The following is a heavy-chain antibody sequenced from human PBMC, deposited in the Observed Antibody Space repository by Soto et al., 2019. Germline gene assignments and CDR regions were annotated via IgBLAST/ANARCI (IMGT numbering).Heavy chain of an antibody. CDR3: AKDATAVNGVWDPFDM. J-gene: IGHJ3*02. D-gene: IGHD2-8*01. CDR2: VGGSDTDK. Sequence: ELQLLESGGGVVQTGGSLRLSCAASGFTFSAYAMSWVRQAPGKGLQWVSGVGGSDTDKHYADSVRGRFTVSRDNSKNTLYLQMSSLRADDTAVYYCAKDATAVNGVWDPFDMWGQGTEVTVSS. V-gene: IGHV3-23*01. CDR1: GFTFSAYA.